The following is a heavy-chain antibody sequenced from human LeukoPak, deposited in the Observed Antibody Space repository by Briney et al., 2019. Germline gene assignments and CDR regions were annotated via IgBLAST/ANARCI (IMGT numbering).Heavy chain of an antibody. D-gene: IGHD3-3*01. CDR2: IIPIFGTA. CDR3: AWSGYPYYYMDV. J-gene: IGHJ6*03. CDR1: GGTFTSYA. Sequence: SVKVSCKASGGTFTSYAISWVRQAPGQGLEWMGEIIPIFGTANYAQKFQGRVTITADESTSTAYMELSSLISEDTAVEYCAWSGYPYYYMDVRGKGTTVTVSS. V-gene: IGHV1-69*13.